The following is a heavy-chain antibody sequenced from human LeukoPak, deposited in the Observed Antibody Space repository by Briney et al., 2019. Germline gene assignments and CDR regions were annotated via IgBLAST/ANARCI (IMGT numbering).Heavy chain of an antibody. J-gene: IGHJ6*03. CDR3: ARGARTDYYYMDV. CDR1: GFIFSNAW. Sequence: GGSLRLSCAASGFIFSNAWMSWVRQAPGKGLEWVSSISSSSSYIYYADSVKGRFTISRDNAKNSLYLQMNSLRAEDTAVYYCARGARTDYYYMDVWGKGTTVTVSS. V-gene: IGHV3-21*01. CDR2: ISSSSSYI.